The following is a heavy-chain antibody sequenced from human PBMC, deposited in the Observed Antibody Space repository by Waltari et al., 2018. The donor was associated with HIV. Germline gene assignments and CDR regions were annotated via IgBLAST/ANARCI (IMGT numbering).Heavy chain of an antibody. CDR2: ISYDGSNK. D-gene: IGHD4-17*01. CDR3: AKTGYGDYGRDD. Sequence: QVQLVESGGGVVQPGRSLRPSCAASGFPFSSYGMHWVRQAPGKGLEWVAVISYDGSNKFYTDSVKGRFTISRDNSKNTLYLQMNSLRAEDTAVYYCAKTGYGDYGRDDWGQGTLVTVSS. J-gene: IGHJ4*02. CDR1: GFPFSSYG. V-gene: IGHV3-30*18.